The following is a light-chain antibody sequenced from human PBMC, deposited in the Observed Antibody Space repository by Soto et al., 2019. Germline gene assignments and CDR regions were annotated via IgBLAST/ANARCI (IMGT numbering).Light chain of an antibody. J-gene: IGKJ5*01. V-gene: IGKV3-15*01. CDR1: QRVSNN. CDR2: ATS. Sequence: EIVMTQSPATLSVSPGERATLSCRASQRVSNNLAWYQQRPGRSPRLLIYATSTRATGIPARFSGSGSGTEFTLTISSLQSEDCAVYYCQQYDNWPPPFGQGTRLEIK. CDR3: QQYDNWPPP.